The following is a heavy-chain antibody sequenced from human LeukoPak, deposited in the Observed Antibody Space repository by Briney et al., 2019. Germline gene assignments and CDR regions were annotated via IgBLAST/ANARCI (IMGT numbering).Heavy chain of an antibody. V-gene: IGHV4-59*01. D-gene: IGHD2-15*01. J-gene: IGHJ4*02. CDR1: GGSISSYY. CDR3: ARSPPEDLAYDY. Sequence: SETLSLTCTVSGGSISSYYWSWIRQPPGKGLEWIGYIYYSGSTNYNPSLKSRVTISVDTSKNQFSLKLSSVTAADTAVYYCARSPPEDLAYDYWGQGTLVTVSS. CDR2: IYYSGST.